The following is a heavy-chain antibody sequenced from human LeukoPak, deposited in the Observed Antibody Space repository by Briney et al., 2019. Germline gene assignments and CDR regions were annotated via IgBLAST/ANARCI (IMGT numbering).Heavy chain of an antibody. D-gene: IGHD3-22*01. CDR3: AKASAMIVVVSKHFDY. V-gene: IGHV3-74*01. CDR2: INSDGSST. J-gene: IGHJ4*02. CDR1: GFTFSSYW. Sequence: PGGSLRLSCAASGFTFSSYWMHWVRQAPGKGLVWVSRINSDGSSTGYADSVKGRFTISRDNAKNTLYLQMNSLRAEDTAVYYCAKASAMIVVVSKHFDYWGQGTLVTVSS.